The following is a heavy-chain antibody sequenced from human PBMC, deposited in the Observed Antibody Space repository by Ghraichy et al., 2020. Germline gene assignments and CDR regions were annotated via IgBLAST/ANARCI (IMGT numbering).Heavy chain of an antibody. CDR3: ARDRSSGWYTARDAFDI. V-gene: IGHV4-4*02. CDR2: IYHSGST. D-gene: IGHD6-19*01. Sequence: GSLRLSCAVSGGSISSSNWWSWVRQPPGKGLEWIGEIYHSGSTNYNPSLKSRVTISVDKSKNQFSLKLSSVTAADTAGYYCARDRSSGWYTARDAFDIWGQGTMVTVSS. J-gene: IGHJ3*02. CDR1: GGSISSSNW.